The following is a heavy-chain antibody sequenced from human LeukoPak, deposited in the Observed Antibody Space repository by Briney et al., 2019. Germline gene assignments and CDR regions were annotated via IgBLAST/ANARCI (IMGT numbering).Heavy chain of an antibody. CDR2: MSYSGTT. CDR3: ARGGRDGPVDF. V-gene: IGHV4-59*02. D-gene: IGHD5-24*01. CDR1: GGSVRSHY. J-gene: IGHJ4*02. Sequence: PSETLSLTCIVSGGSVRSHYWNWIRQPPGKGLEWIGFMSYSGTTNYNPSLNSRVSISIDTSRNRVSLRLSSVTAVDTAYYRCARGGRDGPVDFGGQGTLVTVSS.